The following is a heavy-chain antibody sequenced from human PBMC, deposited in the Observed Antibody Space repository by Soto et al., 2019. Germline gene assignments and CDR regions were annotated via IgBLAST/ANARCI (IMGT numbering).Heavy chain of an antibody. J-gene: IGHJ4*02. V-gene: IGHV3-30-3*01. CDR1: GFTFSSYA. CDR2: ISFDGSNK. D-gene: IGHD2-2*01. CDR3: ARGPSSLTRFDY. Sequence: GGSLRLSCAASGFTFSSYAMKWVRQAPGKGLEWVAVISFDGSNKYYADSVKGRFTISRDNSKNTLYLQMNSLRAEDTAVYFCARGPSSLTRFDYWGQGTLVTVSS.